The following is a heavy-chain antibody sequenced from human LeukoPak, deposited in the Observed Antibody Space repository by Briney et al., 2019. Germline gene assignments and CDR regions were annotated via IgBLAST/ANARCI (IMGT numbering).Heavy chain of an antibody. CDR3: AINAKTYYYDSSGSYYFDY. V-gene: IGHV3-23*01. Sequence: GGSLRLSCAASGFTFSSYAMSWVRQAPGEGLEWVSAIRGSGGSTYYADSAKGRFTISRDNSNNTLYLQMNSLTAEDTAVYYCAINAKTYYYDSSGSYYFDYWGQGTLVTVYS. CDR1: GFTFSSYA. J-gene: IGHJ4*02. CDR2: IRGSGGST. D-gene: IGHD3-22*01.